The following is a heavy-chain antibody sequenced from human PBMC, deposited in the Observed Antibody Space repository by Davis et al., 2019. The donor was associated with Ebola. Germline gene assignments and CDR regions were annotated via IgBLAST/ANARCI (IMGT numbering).Heavy chain of an antibody. CDR2: VSAPGVVT. J-gene: IGHJ4*02. D-gene: IGHD6-13*01. Sequence: GGSLRLSCAASGFTFNNYAMSWVRQAPEKGLEWVSVVSAPGVVTYYADSVKVRFTISRDNSKNTVHLQMNNLGDDDSAIYYCARGGYSTQGPDYWGQGTLVTVSS. CDR1: GFTFNNYA. V-gene: IGHV3-23*01. CDR3: ARGGYSTQGPDY.